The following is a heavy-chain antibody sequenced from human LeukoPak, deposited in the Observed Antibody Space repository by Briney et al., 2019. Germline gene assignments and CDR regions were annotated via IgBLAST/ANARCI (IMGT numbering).Heavy chain of an antibody. D-gene: IGHD3-10*01. J-gene: IGHJ4*02. CDR2: IYTSGST. CDR3: ARLWVTMGADY. CDR1: GGSISSYY. Sequence: SEALSLTCTVSGGSISSYYWSWIRQPAGKGLEWIGRIYTSGSTNYNPSLKSRVTISVDTSKNQFSLKLSSVTAADTAVYYCARLWVTMGADYWGQGTLVTVSS. V-gene: IGHV4-4*07.